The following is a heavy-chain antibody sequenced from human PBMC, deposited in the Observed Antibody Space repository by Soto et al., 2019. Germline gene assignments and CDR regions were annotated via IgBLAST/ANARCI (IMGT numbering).Heavy chain of an antibody. D-gene: IGHD2-15*01. CDR2: IVVGSGNT. CDR3: AAELYSGGSCCSFDI. Sequence: QMQVVQSGPEVKKPGTSVKVSCKTSGFTFSSSAVQWVRQARGQRLEWMGWIVVGSGNTKYAQKFQERVTITRDMSTSTAHMELSSLRSEDTAVYYCAAELYSGGSCCSFDIWGQVTMVTVSS. J-gene: IGHJ3*02. CDR1: GFTFSSSA. V-gene: IGHV1-58*01.